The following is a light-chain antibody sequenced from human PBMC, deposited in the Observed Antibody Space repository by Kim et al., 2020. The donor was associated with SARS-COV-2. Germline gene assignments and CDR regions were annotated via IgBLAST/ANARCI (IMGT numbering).Light chain of an antibody. Sequence: NFMLTQPHSVSESPGKTVTISCTRSSGSIASNYVQWYQQSPGSAPTTVIYEDDQRPSGVPDRFSGSIDSSSNSASLTISGLKTEDEADYYCQSYDSTYVVFGGGTQLTVL. V-gene: IGLV6-57*03. CDR3: QSYDSTYVV. J-gene: IGLJ2*01. CDR1: SGSIASNY. CDR2: EDD.